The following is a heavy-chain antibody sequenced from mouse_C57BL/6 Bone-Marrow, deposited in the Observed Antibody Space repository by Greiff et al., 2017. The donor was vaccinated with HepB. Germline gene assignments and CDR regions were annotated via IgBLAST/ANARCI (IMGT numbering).Heavy chain of an antibody. CDR3: AIYYGYSFDY. V-gene: IGHV5-6*02. CDR1: GFTFSSYG. J-gene: IGHJ2*01. D-gene: IGHD2-2*01. Sequence: EVMLVESGGDLVKPGGSLKLSCAASGFTFSSYGMSWVRQTPDKRLEWVATISSGGSYTYYPDSVKGRFTISRDNAKNTLYLQMSSLKSEDTAMYYCAIYYGYSFDYWGQGTTLTVSS. CDR2: ISSGGSYT.